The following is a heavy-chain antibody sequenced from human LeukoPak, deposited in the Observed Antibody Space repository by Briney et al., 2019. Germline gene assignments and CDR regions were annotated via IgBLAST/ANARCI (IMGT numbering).Heavy chain of an antibody. CDR1: GYTFTGYY. CDR2: INPNSGGT. D-gene: IGHD6-19*01. J-gene: IGHJ5*02. CDR3: ARDHPYSSGWKGSNWFDP. V-gene: IGHV1-2*02. Sequence: GASVKVSCKASGYTFTGYYMHWVRQAPGQGLEWMGWINPNSGGTNYAQKFQGRVTMTRDTSISTAYMELSRLRSDDTAVYYCARDHPYSSGWKGSNWFDPWGQGTLVTVSS.